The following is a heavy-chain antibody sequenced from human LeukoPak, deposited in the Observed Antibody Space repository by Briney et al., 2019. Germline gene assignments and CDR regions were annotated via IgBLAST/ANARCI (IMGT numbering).Heavy chain of an antibody. D-gene: IGHD3-22*01. J-gene: IGHJ4*02. V-gene: IGHV3-23*01. CDR3: AKSRNQYYYDSSGRGEFDY. CDR1: GFTFSSYA. CDR2: ISGSGGST. Sequence: GGSLRLSCAASGFTFSSYAMSWVRQAPGKGLEWASAISGSGGSTYYADSVKGRFTISRDNSKNTLYLQMNSLRAEDTAVYYCAKSRNQYYYDSSGRGEFDYWGQGTLVTVSS.